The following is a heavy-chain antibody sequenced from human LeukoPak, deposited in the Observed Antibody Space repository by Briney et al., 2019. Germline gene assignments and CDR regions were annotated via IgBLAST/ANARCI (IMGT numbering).Heavy chain of an antibody. Sequence: SETLTLTCTVSGASTSAYYGSWIRQPPGKGLEWIGYSYSGGNANYNPALKSRVTISIDASENQFSLRLTSGTAADTAVYFCAHSKRGGGYYINAFAVWGQGALVTISS. J-gene: IGHJ3*01. CDR3: AHSKRGGGYYINAFAV. CDR2: SYSGGNA. V-gene: IGHV4-59*01. D-gene: IGHD1-26*01. CDR1: GASTSAYY.